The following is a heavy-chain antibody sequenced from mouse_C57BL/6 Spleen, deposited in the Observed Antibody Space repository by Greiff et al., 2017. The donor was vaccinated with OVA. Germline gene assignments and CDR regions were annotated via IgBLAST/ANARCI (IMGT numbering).Heavy chain of an antibody. CDR3: ARSGRNSAWFAY. D-gene: IGHD3-1*01. CDR1: GYAFTNYL. Sequence: VQLQQSGAELVRPGTSVKVSCKASGYAFTNYLIEWVKQRPGQGLEWIGVINPGSGGTNYNEKFKGKATLTADKSSSTAYMQLSSLTSEDSAVYFCARSGRNSAWFAYWGQGTLVTVSA. CDR2: INPGSGGT. J-gene: IGHJ3*01. V-gene: IGHV1-54*01.